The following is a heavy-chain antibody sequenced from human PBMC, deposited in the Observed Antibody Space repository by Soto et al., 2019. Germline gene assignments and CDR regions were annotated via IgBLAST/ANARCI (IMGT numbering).Heavy chain of an antibody. D-gene: IGHD3-22*01. V-gene: IGHV3-15*07. CDR3: ARHWDYDRTGADWFDP. J-gene: IGHJ5*02. Sequence: GGSLRLSCAASGFTFSNAWMNWVRQAPGKGLEWVGRIKSKTDGGTTDYAAPVKGRFTISRDDSKYTLYLQMNSLKTEDTAVYYCARHWDYDRTGADWFDPWGHGTLVTVSS. CDR2: IKSKTDGGTT. CDR1: GFTFSNAW.